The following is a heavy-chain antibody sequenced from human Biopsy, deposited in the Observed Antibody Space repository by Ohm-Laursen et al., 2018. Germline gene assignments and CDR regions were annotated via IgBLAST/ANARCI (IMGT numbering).Heavy chain of an antibody. D-gene: IGHD3-3*01. Sequence: ASVKVSCKASGYPFSNYYLFWVRQAPGQGLEWMGWISPYNDDTDYAQKLQGRVTMTTDTSTSTAYMDLRSLRSDDTAVYYCARDRWPHVTLLGLVVFDFWGQGTLVIVSS. CDR1: GYPFSNYY. J-gene: IGHJ4*02. CDR2: ISPYNDDT. V-gene: IGHV1-18*01. CDR3: ARDRWPHVTLLGLVVFDF.